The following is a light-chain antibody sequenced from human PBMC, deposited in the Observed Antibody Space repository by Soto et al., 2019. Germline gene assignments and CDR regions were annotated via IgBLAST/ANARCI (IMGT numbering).Light chain of an antibody. V-gene: IGKV3-15*01. CDR3: QQYNVWPLT. CDR2: VAS. J-gene: IGKJ4*01. Sequence: EIVMTQSPATLSVSPGERATLSCRASQSVSSTLAWYQQKPGQTPTLLIYVASTRATGIPARFSGSGSGTEFTLTISSLQSEDFAVYYCQQYNVWPLTFGGGTKVEFK. CDR1: QSVSST.